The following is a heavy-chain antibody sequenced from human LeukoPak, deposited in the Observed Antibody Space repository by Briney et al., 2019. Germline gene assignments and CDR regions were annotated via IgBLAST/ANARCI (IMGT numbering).Heavy chain of an antibody. CDR3: ARELLGEGPDAFDV. J-gene: IGHJ3*01. Sequence: GGSLRLSCKTSGFIFSNYAMHWVCQAPGKGLDWVAMIWHDGATKFYADSVKGRFTISRDNSKDTLYLQMDSLRAEDTAVFYCARELLGEGPDAFDVWGQGTIVTVSS. D-gene: IGHD3-16*01. V-gene: IGHV3-33*01. CDR2: IWHDGATK. CDR1: GFIFSNYA.